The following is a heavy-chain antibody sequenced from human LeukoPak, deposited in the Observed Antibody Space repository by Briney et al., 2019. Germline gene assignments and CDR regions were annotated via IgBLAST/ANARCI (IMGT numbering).Heavy chain of an antibody. D-gene: IGHD3-9*01. J-gene: IGHJ3*01. CDR3: ASDQDYDIMTGYFYAFDV. CDR1: DGSISSSSYY. CDR2: IYYSGST. Sequence: SETLSLTCTVSDGSISSSSYYWGWIRQPPGKGLEWIGYIYYSGSTNYNPSLKSRVTISVDTSKNQFSLKLSSVIAADTAAYYCASDQDYDIMTGYFYAFDVWGQGTMVTVSS. V-gene: IGHV4-61*05.